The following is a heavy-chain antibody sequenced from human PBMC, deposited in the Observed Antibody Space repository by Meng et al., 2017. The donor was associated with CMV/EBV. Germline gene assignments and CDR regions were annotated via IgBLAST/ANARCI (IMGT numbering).Heavy chain of an antibody. CDR2: ISTYNGNT. CDR1: GYNFINVG. D-gene: IGHD1-1*01. V-gene: IGHV1-18*01. CDR3: ARDRYNWDFDY. J-gene: IGHJ4*02. Sequence: SCKASGYNFINVGFSWVRQAPGQGLQWMGWISTYNGNTNYAQRLQGRVTLTTDTSTSTAYMELRSLRSDDTAVYYCARDRYNWDFDYWGQGTLVTVSS.